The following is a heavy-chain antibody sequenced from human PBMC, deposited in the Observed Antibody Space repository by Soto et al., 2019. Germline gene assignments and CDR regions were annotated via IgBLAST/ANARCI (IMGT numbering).Heavy chain of an antibody. Sequence: SETLSLTCTVSGASIGRSSYFWGWIRQTPGKGLEWIGSMHFGGTTHSSPSLKSRVVISVDTSQNQFSLEVKSVTAADSGVYYCARHEQNLLNWFCPCGPETLLTISS. J-gene: IGHJ5*02. CDR3: ARHEQNLLNWFCP. CDR2: MHFGGTT. CDR1: GASIGRSSYF. V-gene: IGHV4-39*01.